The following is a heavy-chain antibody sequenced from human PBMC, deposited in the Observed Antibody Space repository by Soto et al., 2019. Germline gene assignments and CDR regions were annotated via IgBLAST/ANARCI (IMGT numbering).Heavy chain of an antibody. CDR2: IWYDGSNK. CDR1: GFTFSSYG. J-gene: IGHJ4*02. CDR3: ARDPYCGGDCYAVEYDY. V-gene: IGHV3-33*01. D-gene: IGHD2-21*02. Sequence: QVQLVESGGGVVQPGRSLRLSCAASGFTFSSYGMHWVRQAPGKGLEWVAVIWYDGSNKYYADSVKGRFTISRDNSKNTRYLQMNRLRAEDTAVYYCARDPYCGGDCYAVEYDYWGQGPLVTVSS.